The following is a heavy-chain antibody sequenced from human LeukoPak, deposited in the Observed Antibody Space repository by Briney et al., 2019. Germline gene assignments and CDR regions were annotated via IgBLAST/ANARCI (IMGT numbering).Heavy chain of an antibody. V-gene: IGHV3-23*01. Sequence: GGSLRLSCAASGFTFSSYGMSWVRQAPGKGLEWVSAISGSGGSTYYADSVKGRFTISRDNSKNTLYLQMNSLRAEDTAVYYCAKGGLAAAPNGYYFDYWGQGTLVTVSS. CDR2: ISGSGGST. J-gene: IGHJ4*02. CDR1: GFTFSSYG. CDR3: AKGGLAAAPNGYYFDY. D-gene: IGHD6-13*01.